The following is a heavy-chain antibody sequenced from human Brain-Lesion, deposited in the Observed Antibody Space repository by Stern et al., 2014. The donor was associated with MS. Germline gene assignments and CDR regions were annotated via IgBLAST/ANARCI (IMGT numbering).Heavy chain of an antibody. D-gene: IGHD1-14*01. CDR3: TTSPYGVDA. CDR2: IIPILGVA. CDR1: GGPCSGYT. V-gene: IGHV1-69*02. J-gene: IGHJ6*02. Sequence: QVQLVQSGAELKKPGSSVKVACKASGGPCSGYTVSGVRQAPAQGLGWMGKIIPILGVANYAPKFQGRVTITADKFTGTAYMEVTSLRSEDTAIYYCTTSPYGVDAWGQGTTVTVSS.